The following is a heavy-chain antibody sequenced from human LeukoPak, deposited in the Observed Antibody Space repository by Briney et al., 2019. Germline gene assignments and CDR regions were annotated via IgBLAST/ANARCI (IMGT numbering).Heavy chain of an antibody. D-gene: IGHD3-22*01. V-gene: IGHV1-8*01. Sequence: ASVKVSCKASGYTFTSYDINWVRQATGQGLEWMGWMNPNSGNTGYAQKFQGRVTMTRNTSISTAYMELSSLRSEDTAVYYCARNFLDYYDSSGYPYYYGMDVWGQGTTVTVSS. CDR1: GYTFTSYD. CDR2: MNPNSGNT. J-gene: IGHJ6*02. CDR3: ARNFLDYYDSSGYPYYYGMDV.